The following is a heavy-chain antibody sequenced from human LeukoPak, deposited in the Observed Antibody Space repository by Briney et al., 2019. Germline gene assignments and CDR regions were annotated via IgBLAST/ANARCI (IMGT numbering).Heavy chain of an antibody. D-gene: IGHD2-21*02. V-gene: IGHV3-74*01. Sequence: GSLRLSCVASGFTFTNYWMHWVRQAPGKGLVWVSRINSDGGSTSYADSVRGRVTISRENAKNSLYLQVSSLRAGDTAVYYCAREILAYCGGDCWPDESFDIWGQGTMVTVSS. J-gene: IGHJ3*02. CDR1: GFTFTNYW. CDR2: INSDGGST. CDR3: AREILAYCGGDCWPDESFDI.